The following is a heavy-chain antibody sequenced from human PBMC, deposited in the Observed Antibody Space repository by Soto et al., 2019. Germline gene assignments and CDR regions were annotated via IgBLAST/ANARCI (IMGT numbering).Heavy chain of an antibody. J-gene: IGHJ5*02. Sequence: SEPLSLTCTVSGGSISSSSYYWGWIRQPPGKGLEWIGSIYYSGSTYYNPSLKSRVTISVDTSKNQFSLKLSSVTAADTAVYYCARLECSSTSCYHSPLWSNWFDPWGQGTLVTVSS. CDR2: IYYSGST. V-gene: IGHV4-39*01. CDR3: ARLECSSTSCYHSPLWSNWFDP. CDR1: GGSISSSSYY. D-gene: IGHD2-2*01.